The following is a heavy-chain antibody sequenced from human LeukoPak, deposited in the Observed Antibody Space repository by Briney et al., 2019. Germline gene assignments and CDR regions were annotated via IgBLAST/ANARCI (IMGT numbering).Heavy chain of an antibody. Sequence: PSETLSLTCTVSGXSISSYYGSWIRQPPGKGLEWIGYIYYSGSTNYNPSLKSRVTISVDTSKNQFSLKLSSVTAADTAVYYCAREEGPGYSSGWYYFDYWGQGTLVTVSS. CDR1: GXSISSYY. V-gene: IGHV4-59*01. J-gene: IGHJ4*02. CDR2: IYYSGST. D-gene: IGHD6-19*01. CDR3: AREEGPGYSSGWYYFDY.